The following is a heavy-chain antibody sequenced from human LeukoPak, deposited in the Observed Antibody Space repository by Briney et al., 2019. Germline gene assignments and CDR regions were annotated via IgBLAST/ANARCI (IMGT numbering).Heavy chain of an antibody. CDR1: GFTVSSSY. J-gene: IGHJ4*02. V-gene: IGHV3-53*05. Sequence: PGGSLRLSCAASGFTVSSSYMSWVRQAPGKGLECVSVIGNDGRTYYADSVKGRFTISRDISKNMPYLQVNSLRAEDTAVYYCAKDPRDHSYGWSWRYFDYWGQGTLVTVSS. D-gene: IGHD5-18*01. CDR2: IGNDGRT. CDR3: AKDPRDHSYGWSWRYFDY.